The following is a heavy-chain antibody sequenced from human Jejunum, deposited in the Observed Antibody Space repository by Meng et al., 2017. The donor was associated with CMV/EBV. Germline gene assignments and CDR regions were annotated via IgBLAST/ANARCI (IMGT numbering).Heavy chain of an antibody. Sequence: SGFNVRRNAMHWVRQAPGKGLEWVAIIWFDESNKYYADSVKGRFTISRDNSKNMLYLQMNSLRAEDTAVYYCAKDGGGSSWDGFFDSWGQGSLVTVSS. CDR3: AKDGGGSSWDGFFDS. CDR1: GFNVRRNA. J-gene: IGHJ4*02. D-gene: IGHD6-13*01. CDR2: IWFDESNK. V-gene: IGHV3-33*06.